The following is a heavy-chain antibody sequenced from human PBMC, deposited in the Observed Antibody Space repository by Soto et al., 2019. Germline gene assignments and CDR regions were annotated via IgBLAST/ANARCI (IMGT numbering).Heavy chain of an antibody. CDR1: GYIFSNYW. Sequence: PGESLKISCKGSGYIFSNYWIGWVRQMPGKGLEWMGIIYAGDSDTKYSPSFQGQVTISADKSISTAYLHWSSLEASDTAIYYCATLSYYNSYSGFDFWAQGTLVTVS. J-gene: IGHJ4*02. D-gene: IGHD3-10*01. V-gene: IGHV5-51*01. CDR3: ATLSYYNSYSGFDF. CDR2: IYAGDSDT.